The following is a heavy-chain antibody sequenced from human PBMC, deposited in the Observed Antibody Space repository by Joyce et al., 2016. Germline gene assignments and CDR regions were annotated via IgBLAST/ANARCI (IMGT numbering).Heavy chain of an antibody. V-gene: IGHV3-74*01. J-gene: IGHJ4*02. CDR2: IESEGKRT. CDR1: EFMFSTYW. D-gene: IGHD2-15*01. CDR3: SRGRGLDS. Sequence: EVQLVESGGGLVQPGGSLRLSCAASEFMFSTYWMHWVRQAPGKGLVWVARIESEGKRTNYADAVKGRFTISRDNAKNTLYLQMNSRRAEDTGVYYCSRGRGLDSWGQGTLVIVSS.